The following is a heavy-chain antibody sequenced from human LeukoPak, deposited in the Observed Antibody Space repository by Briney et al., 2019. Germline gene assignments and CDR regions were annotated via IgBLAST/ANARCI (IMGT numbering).Heavy chain of an antibody. Sequence: SETLSLTCTVSDDSITMYYWTWIRQPPGKGLEWIGYVDHTGSTKFNPSLNGRVSISRDTSNNFFSLRLRSVTAADTAGYFCARWRVSSSTWYSTYYYFFYMDFWGKGTTVTVSS. CDR2: VDHTGST. CDR1: DDSITMYY. J-gene: IGHJ6*03. V-gene: IGHV4-59*01. D-gene: IGHD4-11*01. CDR3: ARWRVSSSTWYSTYYYFFYMDF.